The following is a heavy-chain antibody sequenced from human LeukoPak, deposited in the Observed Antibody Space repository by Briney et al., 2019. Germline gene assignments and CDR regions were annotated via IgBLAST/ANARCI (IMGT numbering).Heavy chain of an antibody. CDR1: GGSFSSGGYS. J-gene: IGHJ5*02. V-gene: IGHV4-30-2*01. CDR2: IYHSGST. D-gene: IGHD3-9*01. CDR3: ARLRYSDWSRFNPLGWFDP. Sequence: PSQTLSLTCAVSGGSFSSGGYSWSWIRQPPGKGLEWIGYIYHSGSTYYNPSLKSRVTISVDRSKNQFSLKLSSVTAADTAVYYCARLRYSDWSRFNPLGWFDPWGQGTLVTVSS.